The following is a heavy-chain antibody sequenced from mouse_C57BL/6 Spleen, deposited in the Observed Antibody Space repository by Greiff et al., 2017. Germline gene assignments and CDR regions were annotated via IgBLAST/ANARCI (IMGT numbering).Heavy chain of an antibody. Sequence: VQLQQSGPGLVQPSQSLSITCTVSGFSLTSYGVHWVRQSPGKGLEWLGVIWSGGSTDSNAAFISRLSISKDNSKSQVFFKMNSLQADDTAIYYCARKYYGGYAMDYWGQGTSVTVSS. V-gene: IGHV2-2*01. CDR2: IWSGGST. J-gene: IGHJ4*01. D-gene: IGHD1-1*01. CDR3: ARKYYGGYAMDY. CDR1: GFSLTSYG.